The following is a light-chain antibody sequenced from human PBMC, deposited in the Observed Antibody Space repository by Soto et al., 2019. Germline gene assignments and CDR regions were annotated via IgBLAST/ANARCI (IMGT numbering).Light chain of an antibody. CDR2: DVS. J-gene: IGLJ2*01. CDR3: SSYTSGSTVV. V-gene: IGLV2-14*01. CDR1: SSDVGGYNY. Sequence: QSALTQPASVSGSPGQSITISCTGTSSDVGGYNYVSWYQQHPGKAPKLMIYDVSNRPSGVSNRFSGSKSGNTASLTISGLHAEDEAEYYCSSYTSGSTVVFGGGTQLTV.